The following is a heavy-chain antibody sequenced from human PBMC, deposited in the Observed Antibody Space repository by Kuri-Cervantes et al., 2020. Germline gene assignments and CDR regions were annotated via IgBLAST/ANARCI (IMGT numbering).Heavy chain of an antibody. D-gene: IGHD5-18*01. CDR3: ARDQVYSYGAGRIDY. V-gene: IGHV4-34*01. Sequence: SETLSLTYAVYGGAFSDYYWNWIRQPPGKGLEWIGEINHSGRTNYNPSLKSRVTISVDTSKNQFSLKLSSVTAADTAVYYCARDQVYSYGAGRIDYWGQGTLVTVSS. CDR2: INHSGRT. CDR1: GGAFSDYY. J-gene: IGHJ4*02.